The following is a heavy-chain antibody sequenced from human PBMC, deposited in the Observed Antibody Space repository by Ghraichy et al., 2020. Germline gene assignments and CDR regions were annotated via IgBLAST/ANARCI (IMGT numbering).Heavy chain of an antibody. J-gene: IGHJ4*02. CDR2: INSDESVT. D-gene: IGHD3-16*02. CDR1: GFTFSTYW. CDR3: VRAGSYRFDY. Sequence: GESLNISCAASGFTFSTYWMHWVRQDPEKGLMWVSRINSDESVTDYADSVRGRFTISRDNAKDTLYLQMNSLRVEDTAVYYCVRAGSYRFDYWGLGTLVTVSS. V-gene: IGHV3-74*01.